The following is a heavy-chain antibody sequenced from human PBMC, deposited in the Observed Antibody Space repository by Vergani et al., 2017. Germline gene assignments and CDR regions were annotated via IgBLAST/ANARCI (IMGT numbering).Heavy chain of an antibody. CDR3: SRVNTETNGHLYYYYYMDV. J-gene: IGHJ6*03. CDR2: IDHTGRP. V-gene: IGHV4-34*01. Sequence: QVQLQQWGGGLLKPSETLSLTCVVNGGSFTSYHWTWIRQSPGEGLEWVGDIDHTGRPDYNPSLKSRRTMSVDKSGNQFSLTLKSVTATDTAIYFCSRVNTETNGHLYYYYYMDVWGQGTAVTVS. CDR1: GGSFTSYH. D-gene: IGHD4-11*01.